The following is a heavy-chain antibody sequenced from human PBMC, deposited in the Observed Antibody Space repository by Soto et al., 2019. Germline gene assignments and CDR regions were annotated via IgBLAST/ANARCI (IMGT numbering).Heavy chain of an antibody. CDR2: INHSGST. CDR3: VRGTNCKTTSTCYRYFDF. D-gene: IGHD1-1*01. Sequence: SETLSLTGAVYGGSFSGYYWSWIRQPPGKGLEWIGEINHSGSTNYNPSLTSPVDISMDSSQNQFSLKLDSVTGADTAIYYCVRGTNCKTTSTCYRYFDFWGRGTLVTVSS. J-gene: IGHJ4*01. CDR1: GGSFSGYY. V-gene: IGHV4-34*06.